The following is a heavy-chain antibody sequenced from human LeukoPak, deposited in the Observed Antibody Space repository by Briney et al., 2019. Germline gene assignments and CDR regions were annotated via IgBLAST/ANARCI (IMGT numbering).Heavy chain of an antibody. CDR1: GYTFTGYY. Sequence: ASVKVSCKASGYTFTGYYMHWVRQAPGQGLEWMGWINPDSGAATYAQKFQGRVTMTRDTSISTVYMELSRLRYDDTAVYYCARDPSIGSHPIYWGQGTLVTVSS. CDR3: ARDPSIGSHPIY. CDR2: INPDSGAA. D-gene: IGHD1-26*01. J-gene: IGHJ4*02. V-gene: IGHV1-2*02.